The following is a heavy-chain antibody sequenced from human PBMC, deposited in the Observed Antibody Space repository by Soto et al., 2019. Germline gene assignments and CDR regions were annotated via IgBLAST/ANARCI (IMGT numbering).Heavy chain of an antibody. J-gene: IGHJ6*02. CDR1: GGSISSGGYY. CDR3: AVSRDGYSMDV. D-gene: IGHD2-2*01. V-gene: IGHV4-31*03. Sequence: QVQLQESGPGLVKPSQTLSLTCTVSGGSISSGGYYWSWIRQHPGKGLEWIGYIYYSGSTYYNPSLMSXXTXSXXTSKDQFSLKLSSVTAADTAVYYCAVSRDGYSMDVWGQGTTVTVSS. CDR2: IYYSGST.